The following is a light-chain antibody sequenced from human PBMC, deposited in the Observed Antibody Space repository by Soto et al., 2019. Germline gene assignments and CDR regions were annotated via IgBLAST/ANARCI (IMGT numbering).Light chain of an antibody. CDR1: QSISSW. J-gene: IGKJ3*01. V-gene: IGKV1-5*01. CDR2: DAS. Sequence: DIQMTQSPSTLSASVGDRVTITCRASQSISSWLAWYQQKPGKAPKLLIYDASSLESGVPSRFSGSGSGTEFTLTISSLQPDDFATYYCKQYNSYPPVFTFGPGTKWISN. CDR3: KQYNSYPPVFT.